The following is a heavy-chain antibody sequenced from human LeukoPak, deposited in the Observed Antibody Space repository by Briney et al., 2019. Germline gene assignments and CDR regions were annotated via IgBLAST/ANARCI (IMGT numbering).Heavy chain of an antibody. CDR3: VRDSPRAFDL. J-gene: IGHJ3*01. CDR1: DFPFSNYW. CDR2: ISSDGTKI. V-gene: IGHV3-74*01. Sequence: GGSLRLSCAASDFPFSNYWMHWVGQVPGKRLTWVSRISSDGTKIGYAASVKGRFTISRDNDKSTLSLRMNTLEAEDTGVYYCVRDSPRAFDLWGRGTMVTVS.